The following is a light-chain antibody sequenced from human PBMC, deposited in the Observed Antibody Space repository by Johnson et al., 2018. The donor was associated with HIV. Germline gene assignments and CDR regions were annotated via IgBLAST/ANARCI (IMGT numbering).Light chain of an antibody. CDR1: SSNIGNNY. CDR2: ENN. CDR3: GTWDSSLNSYV. Sequence: QSVLTQPPSVSAAPGQKVTISCSGSSSNIGNNYVSWYQQLPGTAPKLLIYENNKRPSGIPDRFSGSKSGTSTTLGITGLQTGDEADYYCGTWDSSLNSYVFRPATKFRVL. J-gene: IGLJ1*01. V-gene: IGLV1-51*02.